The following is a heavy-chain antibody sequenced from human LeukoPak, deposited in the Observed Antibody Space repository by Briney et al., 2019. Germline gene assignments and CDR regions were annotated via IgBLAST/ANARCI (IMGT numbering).Heavy chain of an antibody. CDR1: GYTLTELS. D-gene: IGHD4-17*01. CDR3: ATVGYGDSWTFDY. V-gene: IGHV1-24*01. J-gene: IGHJ4*02. CDR2: FDPEDGET. Sequence: ASVKVSCKVSGYTLTELSMHWVRQASGKRLECMGGFDPEDGETIYAQKFQGRVTMTEDTSTDTAYMELSSLRSEDTAVYYCATVGYGDSWTFDYWGQGTLVTVSS.